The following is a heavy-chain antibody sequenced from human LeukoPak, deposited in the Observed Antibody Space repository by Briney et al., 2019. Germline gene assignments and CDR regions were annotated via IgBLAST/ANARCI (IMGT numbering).Heavy chain of an antibody. V-gene: IGHV1-8*01. CDR3: AREHYGSGSSFDY. CDR2: MNPNSGNT. D-gene: IGHD3-10*01. CDR1: GYTFTSYD. J-gene: IGHJ4*02. Sequence: GASVKVSCKASGYTFTSYDINWVRQATGQGLEWMGWMNPNSGNTGYAQKFQGRVTMTRNTSISTAYMGLSSLRSEDTAVYYCAREHYGSGSSFDYWGQGTLVTVSS.